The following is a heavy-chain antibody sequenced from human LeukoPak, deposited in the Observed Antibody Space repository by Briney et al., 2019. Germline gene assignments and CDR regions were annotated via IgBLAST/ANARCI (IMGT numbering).Heavy chain of an antibody. Sequence: GGSLRLSFAASGFTFDDYALPWFRQFPGKGLEWVSLISWDGGRTYYADSVKGRFTISRDNSKNSLYLQMNSLRTEDTALYYCAKDKFDGSGSYYFDHRGQGTLVTVSS. D-gene: IGHD3-10*01. CDR1: GFTFDDYA. CDR3: AKDKFDGSGSYYFDH. V-gene: IGHV3-43D*03. CDR2: ISWDGGRT. J-gene: IGHJ4*02.